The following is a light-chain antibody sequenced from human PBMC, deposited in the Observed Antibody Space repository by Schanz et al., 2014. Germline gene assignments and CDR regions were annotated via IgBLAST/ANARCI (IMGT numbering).Light chain of an antibody. J-gene: IGKJ4*01. Sequence: DIQMTQSPSSVSVSVGDRVAITCRASQDISSWLAWYQQKPGKAPKLLIYDASSLQSGVPSRFSGSGSGTDFTLSISSLQPEDFATYYCQQYDSFPFTFGGGTKVEIK. V-gene: IGKV1D-12*01. CDR1: QDISSW. CDR3: QQYDSFPFT. CDR2: DAS.